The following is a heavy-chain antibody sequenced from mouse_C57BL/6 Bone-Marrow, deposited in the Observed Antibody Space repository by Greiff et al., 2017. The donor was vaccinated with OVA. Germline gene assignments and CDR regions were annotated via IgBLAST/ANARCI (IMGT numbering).Heavy chain of an antibody. D-gene: IGHD4-1*02. CDR2: ISSGSSTI. CDR3: ARDFNWAWFAY. J-gene: IGHJ3*01. V-gene: IGHV5-17*01. CDR1: GFTFSDYG. Sequence: EVMLVESGGGLVKPGGSLKLSCAASGFTFSDYGMHWVRQAPEKGLEWVAYISSGSSTIYYADTVKGRFTISRDNAKNTLFLQMTSLRSEDTAMYYCARDFNWAWFAYWGQGTLVTVSA.